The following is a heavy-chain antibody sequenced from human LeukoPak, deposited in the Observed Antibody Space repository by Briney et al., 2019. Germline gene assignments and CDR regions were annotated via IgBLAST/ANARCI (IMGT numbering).Heavy chain of an antibody. V-gene: IGHV3-30*18. Sequence: PGGSLRLSCATSGFTFRTTGVHWVRQGPGKGLEWVALMSSDGINTYYADSVKGRFTASRDSSRDTLYLQMNSVRPDDTAVYYCAKDHSDSGRAFEYWGRGTLVTVSS. J-gene: IGHJ4*02. CDR2: MSSDGINT. D-gene: IGHD1-26*01. CDR3: AKDHSDSGRAFEY. CDR1: GFTFRTTG.